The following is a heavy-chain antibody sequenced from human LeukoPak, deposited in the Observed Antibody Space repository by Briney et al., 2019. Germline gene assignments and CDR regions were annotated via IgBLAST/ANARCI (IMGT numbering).Heavy chain of an antibody. CDR3: ARVEIRYYDSSGYDCGAFDI. J-gene: IGHJ3*02. CDR1: GGTFSSYA. CDR2: IVPIFGTA. Sequence: SVKVSCKASGGTFSSYAISWVRQAPGQGLEWMGGIVPIFGTANYAQKFQGRVTITTDESTSTAYMELSSLRSEDTAVYYCARVEIRYYDSSGYDCGAFDIWGQGTMVTVSS. D-gene: IGHD3-22*01. V-gene: IGHV1-69*05.